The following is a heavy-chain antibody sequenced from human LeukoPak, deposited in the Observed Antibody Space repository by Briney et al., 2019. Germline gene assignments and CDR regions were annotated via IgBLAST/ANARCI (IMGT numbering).Heavy chain of an antibody. CDR3: ARAGHYYGSGSYIYYYYGMDV. V-gene: IGHV1-2*02. CDR1: GLTSTGVY. J-gene: IGHJ6*02. Sequence: SVNVSCAASGLTSTGVYMHWGRQAPGQGHEGMGGINPTSGDTNYTQKFQGRVPMPRNTSRTTAYMDLSSLRCEDPAVYYCARAGHYYGSGSYIYYYYGMDVWGQGTTVPVSS. D-gene: IGHD3-10*01. CDR2: INPTSGDT.